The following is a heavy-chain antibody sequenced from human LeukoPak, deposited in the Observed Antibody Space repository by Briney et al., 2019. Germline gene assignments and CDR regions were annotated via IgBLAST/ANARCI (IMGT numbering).Heavy chain of an antibody. CDR2: IYPGDSDT. Sequence: GESLKISCKGSGDSFTTYWIAWVRQMPGKGLEWMGIIYPGDSDTIYSPSFQGQVTISADKSISTAYLQWSSLKASDTAIYYCARHPTYGSGSYDWFDPWGQGTLVTVSS. J-gene: IGHJ5*02. V-gene: IGHV5-51*01. CDR1: GDSFTTYW. D-gene: IGHD3-10*01. CDR3: ARHPTYGSGSYDWFDP.